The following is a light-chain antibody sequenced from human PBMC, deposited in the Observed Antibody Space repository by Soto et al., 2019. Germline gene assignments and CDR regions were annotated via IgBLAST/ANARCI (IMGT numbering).Light chain of an antibody. CDR1: QSISSW. Sequence: DIQMTQSPSTLSASVGDRVTITCRASQSISSWLAWYQQKPGKAPKLLIYKASSLESGVPSRFSGSGSGTAFSITISSLQPDDFATYYCHQYNSYSPYTFGKGTKVEIK. J-gene: IGKJ2*01. CDR3: HQYNSYSPYT. V-gene: IGKV1-5*03. CDR2: KAS.